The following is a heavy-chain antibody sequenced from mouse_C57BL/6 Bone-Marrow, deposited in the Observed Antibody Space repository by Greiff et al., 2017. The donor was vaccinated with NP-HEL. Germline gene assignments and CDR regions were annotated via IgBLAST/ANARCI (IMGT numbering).Heavy chain of an antibody. CDR2: LDPENGDT. Sequence: EVQLQQSGAELVRPGASVKLSCTASGFNIKDDYMHWVKQRPEQGLEWIGWLDPENGDTEYASKFQGKATITADTSSNTAYLQLSSLTSEDTAVYYCTTGYSNYAYAMDYWGQGTSVTVSS. CDR1: GFNIKDDY. D-gene: IGHD2-5*01. J-gene: IGHJ4*01. V-gene: IGHV14-4*01. CDR3: TTGYSNYAYAMDY.